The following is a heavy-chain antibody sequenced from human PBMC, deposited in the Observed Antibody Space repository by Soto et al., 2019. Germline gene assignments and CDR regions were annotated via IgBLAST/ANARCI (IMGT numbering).Heavy chain of an antibody. V-gene: IGHV1-69*02. J-gene: IGHJ3*02. D-gene: IGHD2-21*01. Sequence: QVQLVQSGAEVKKPGSSVKVSCKDSGSTFSTYSMFWVRQAPGQGLEWMGRIIPMLGIRNYAQRFQDRVTITADKSTTTAIMELSSLRSEDTALYYCTIGSWSGEVFDIWGQGTMVTVSS. CDR1: GSTFSTYS. CDR3: TIGSWSGEVFDI. CDR2: IIPMLGIR.